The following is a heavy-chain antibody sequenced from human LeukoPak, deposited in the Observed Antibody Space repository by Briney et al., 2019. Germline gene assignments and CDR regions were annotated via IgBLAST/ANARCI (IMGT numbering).Heavy chain of an antibody. V-gene: IGHV4-30-2*01. D-gene: IGHD3-9*01. Sequence: SQTLSLTCAVSGGSISSGGYSWSWIRQPPGKGLEWIGYIYHSGSTYYNPSLKSRVTMSVDTSKNQFSLKLSSVTAADTAVYYCARVTYYDILTGHLKAFDIWGQGTMVTVSS. CDR3: ARVTYYDILTGHLKAFDI. CDR1: GGSISSGGYS. CDR2: IYHSGST. J-gene: IGHJ3*02.